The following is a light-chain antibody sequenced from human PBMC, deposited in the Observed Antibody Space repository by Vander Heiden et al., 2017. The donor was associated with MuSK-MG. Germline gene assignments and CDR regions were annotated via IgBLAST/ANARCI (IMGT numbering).Light chain of an antibody. CDR2: GAS. J-gene: IGKJ4*01. CDR3: QQYGSSPLT. V-gene: IGKV3-20*01. CDR1: QSVSSSY. Sequence: EIVLTQSPGTLSLSPGERATLSCRASQSVSSSYLAWYQQKPGQAPRPLIYGASSRATGIPDRFSGSGSGTDFTLTISRLEPEDFAVYYCQQYGSSPLTFGGGTKVGIK.